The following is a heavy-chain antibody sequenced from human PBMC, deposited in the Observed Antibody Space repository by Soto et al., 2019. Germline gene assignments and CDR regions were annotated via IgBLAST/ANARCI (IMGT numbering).Heavy chain of an antibody. D-gene: IGHD6-19*01. CDR2: IIPILGIA. Sequence: ASVKVSCKASGGTFSSYTISWVRQVPGQGLEWMGRIIPILGIANYAQKFQGRVTITADKSTSTAYMELSSLRSEDTAVYYCARDDSKQWLVHRLTKPPNWFDPWGQGTLVTVSS. CDR1: GGTFSSYT. CDR3: ARDDSKQWLVHRLTKPPNWFDP. V-gene: IGHV1-69*04. J-gene: IGHJ5*02.